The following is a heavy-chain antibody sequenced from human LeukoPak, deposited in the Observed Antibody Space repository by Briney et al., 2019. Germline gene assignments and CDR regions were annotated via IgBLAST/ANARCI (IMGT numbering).Heavy chain of an antibody. CDR2: MNPNSGNT. D-gene: IGHD6-13*01. J-gene: IGHJ4*02. CDR1: AYTFTSYD. CDR3: ARGRGRGIAAAGSFFDY. V-gene: IGHV1-8*02. Sequence: ASVKVSCKASAYTFTSYDINWVRQATGQGLEWMRWMNPNSGNTGYAQKFQGRVTMTRNTSISTAYMELSSLRSEDTAVYYCARGRGRGIAAAGSFFDYWGQGTLVTVSS.